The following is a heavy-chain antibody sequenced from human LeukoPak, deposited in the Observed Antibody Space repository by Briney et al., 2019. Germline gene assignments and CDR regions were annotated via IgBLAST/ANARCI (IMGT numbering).Heavy chain of an antibody. J-gene: IGHJ6*03. CDR3: ARHAKKQQLLTRYYYFYYMDV. CDR2: IHYSEST. V-gene: IGHV4-59*08. CDR1: GGSISSYY. D-gene: IGHD6-13*01. Sequence: KSSETLSLTCTVSGGSISSYYWNWIRQPPGKGLEWIGYIHYSESTNYNPSLGSRVTISVDTSKNQFSLKLSSVTAADTAVYYCARHAKKQQLLTRYYYFYYMDVWGRGTTVTISS.